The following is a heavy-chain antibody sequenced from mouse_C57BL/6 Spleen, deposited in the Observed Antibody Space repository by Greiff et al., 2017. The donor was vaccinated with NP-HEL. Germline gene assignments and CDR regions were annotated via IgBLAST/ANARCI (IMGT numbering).Heavy chain of an antibody. CDR3: AKLTVYYYAMDY. V-gene: IGHV1-42*01. CDR1: GYSFTGYY. J-gene: IGHJ4*01. Sequence: VQLQQSGPELVKPGASVKISCKASGYSFTGYYMSWVKQSPEKSLEWIGEINPSTGGTTYNQKFKAKATLTVDKSSSTAYMQLKSLTSEDSAVYYCAKLTVYYYAMDYWGQGTSVTVSS. D-gene: IGHD4-1*01. CDR2: INPSTGGT.